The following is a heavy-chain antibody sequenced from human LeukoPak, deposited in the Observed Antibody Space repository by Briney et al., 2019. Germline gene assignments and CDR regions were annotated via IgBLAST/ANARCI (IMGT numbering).Heavy chain of an antibody. V-gene: IGHV4-39*07. CDR1: GDSINTNIYY. CDR3: ARGGSYYIGLDY. CDR2: VYYSGST. D-gene: IGHD1-26*01. J-gene: IGHJ4*02. Sequence: SETLSLTCTVSGDSINTNIYYWGWIRQPPGKGLEWIGHVYYSGSTYSNPSLRGRVTILLDTSNNHFSLRLNSVTAADTAVYYCARGGSYYIGLDYWGQGTLVTVSS.